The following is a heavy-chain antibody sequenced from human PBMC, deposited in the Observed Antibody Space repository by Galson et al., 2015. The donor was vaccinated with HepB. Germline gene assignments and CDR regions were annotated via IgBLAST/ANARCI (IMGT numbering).Heavy chain of an antibody. V-gene: IGHV3-11*06. Sequence: SLRLSCAASGFTFSDYYMSWIRQAPGKGLEWVSYISSSSYTNYADSVKGRFTISRDNAKNSLYLQMNSLRAEDTAVYYCARVDSGFGELNYWGQGTLVTVSS. CDR3: ARVDSGFGELNY. J-gene: IGHJ4*02. CDR2: ISSSSYT. CDR1: GFTFSDYY. D-gene: IGHD3-10*01.